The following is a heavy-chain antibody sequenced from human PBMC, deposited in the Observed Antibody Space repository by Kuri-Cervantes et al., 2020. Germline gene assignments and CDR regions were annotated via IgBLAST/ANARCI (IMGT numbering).Heavy chain of an antibody. CDR1: GFTFSGYW. D-gene: IGHD3-9*01. J-gene: IGHJ6*02. V-gene: IGHV3-7*01. Sequence: ETLSLTCAAPGFTFSGYWMTWVRQAPGKGLERVAVIWYDGSNKYYVDSVKGRFTISRDNAKNSLYLQMNSLRAEDTAVYYCARDSILTGTYYGMDVWGQGTTVTVSS. CDR2: IWYDGSNK. CDR3: ARDSILTGTYYGMDV.